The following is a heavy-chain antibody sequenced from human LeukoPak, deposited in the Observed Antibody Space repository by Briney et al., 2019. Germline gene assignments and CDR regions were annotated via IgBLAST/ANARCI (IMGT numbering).Heavy chain of an antibody. CDR1: GYSFTNYW. CDR3: ARQLTGYSGYDPYYYYGVDV. D-gene: IGHD5-12*01. V-gene: IGHV5-51*01. J-gene: IGHJ6*04. CDR2: IYPGDSDT. Sequence: GESLKISCKTSGYSFTNYWIGWVRQMPGKGLEWMGIIYPGDSDTRYSPSFQGQVTISVDKSINTAYLQWSSLKASDSAMYYCARQLTGYSGYDPYYYYGVDVWGKGTTVTVSS.